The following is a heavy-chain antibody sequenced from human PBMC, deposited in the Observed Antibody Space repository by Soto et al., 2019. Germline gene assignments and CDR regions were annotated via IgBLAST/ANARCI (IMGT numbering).Heavy chain of an antibody. D-gene: IGHD3-3*01. Sequence: LSLTCTVSGGSISSYYWSWIRQPAGKGLEWIGRIYTSGSTNYNPSLKSRVTMSVDTSKNQFSLKLSSVTAADTAVYYCAREKYTIFGVANNWFDPWGQGTLVTVSS. V-gene: IGHV4-4*07. CDR2: IYTSGST. CDR1: GGSISSYY. J-gene: IGHJ5*02. CDR3: AREKYTIFGVANNWFDP.